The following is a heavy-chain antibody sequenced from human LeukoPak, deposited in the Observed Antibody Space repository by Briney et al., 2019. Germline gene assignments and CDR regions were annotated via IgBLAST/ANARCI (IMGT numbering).Heavy chain of an antibody. D-gene: IGHD4-17*01. V-gene: IGHV3-30*02. CDR3: AKDTG. Sequence: GGSLRLSCSASGFTFSNYAIHWVRQARDKGLEWVAFIRYDGSNKYYADSVKGRFAISRDNSRNTVSLQMNSLRTEDTAVYYCAKDTGWGQGTLVTVSS. J-gene: IGHJ4*02. CDR1: GFTFSNYA. CDR2: IRYDGSNK.